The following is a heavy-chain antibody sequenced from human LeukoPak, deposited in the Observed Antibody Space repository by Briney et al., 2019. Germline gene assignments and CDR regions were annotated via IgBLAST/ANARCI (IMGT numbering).Heavy chain of an antibody. CDR2: INWNGGST. Sequence: GGSLRLSCAASGFTFDDYGMSWVRHAPGKGLEWVSGINWNGGSTAYADSVKGRFTISRDNAKNSLYLQMNSLRAEDTALYYCARASILSQRAFDIWGQGTMGTVSS. V-gene: IGHV3-20*04. CDR1: GFTFDDYG. J-gene: IGHJ3*02. CDR3: ARASILSQRAFDI.